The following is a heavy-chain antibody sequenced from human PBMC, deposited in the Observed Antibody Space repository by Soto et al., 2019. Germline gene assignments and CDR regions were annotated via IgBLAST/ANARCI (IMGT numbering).Heavy chain of an antibody. CDR2: TYYRSKWYN. V-gene: IGHV6-1*01. Sequence: SQTLSLTCGISGDSVSSNSAAWNWLRQSPSRGLEWLGRTYYRSKWYNDYAVSVESRITINPDTAKNHFSLQLNFVTPEDTAVYYCARPYQVLGLYYFDYWGQGTPVTVSS. J-gene: IGHJ4*02. D-gene: IGHD2-2*01. CDR3: ARPYQVLGLYYFDY. CDR1: GDSVSSNSAA.